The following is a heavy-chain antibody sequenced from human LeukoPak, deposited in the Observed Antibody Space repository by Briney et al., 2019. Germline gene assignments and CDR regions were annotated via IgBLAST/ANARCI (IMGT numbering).Heavy chain of an antibody. V-gene: IGHV3-7*01. D-gene: IGHD1-1*01. CDR3: ARSVTTYPNAFDI. J-gene: IGHJ3*02. Sequence: GGSLRLSCAASGFTFSSYWMSWVRQAPGKGLEWVANIKQDGSEKYYVDSVKGRFTISRDNAKNSLYLQMNSLRAEDTAVYYCARSVTTYPNAFDIWGQGTMVTVSS. CDR2: IKQDGSEK. CDR1: GFTFSSYW.